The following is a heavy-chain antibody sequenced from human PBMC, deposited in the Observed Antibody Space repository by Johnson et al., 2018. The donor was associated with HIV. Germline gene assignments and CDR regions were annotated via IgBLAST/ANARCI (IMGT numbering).Heavy chain of an antibody. J-gene: IGHJ3*02. D-gene: IGHD5-24*01. V-gene: IGHV3-30*18. CDR3: AKDLGPDGAFDI. CDR2: ISYDGSNK. Sequence: QVLLVESGGGLVQPGGSQRLSCAASGFTVSTKYMTWVRQAPGKGLEWVAVISYDGSNKYYADSVKGRFTISSDIFKNTLYLQMNSLRAEDTAVYYCAKDLGPDGAFDIWGQGTMVTVSS. CDR1: GFTVSTKY.